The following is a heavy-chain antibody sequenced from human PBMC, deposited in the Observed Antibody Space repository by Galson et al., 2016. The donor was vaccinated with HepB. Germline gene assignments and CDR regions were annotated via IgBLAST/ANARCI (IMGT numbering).Heavy chain of an antibody. CDR3: AGGTGFLIEN. D-gene: IGHD2-2*01. Sequence: SVKVSCKASAFTFTDSAVQWVRQARGQRLEWIGWIVVGSGNTNYAQKFQERVTITRDMSTSTAYMELSSLRSEDTAIYYCAGGTGFLIENWGQGTLVTVSS. CDR1: AFTFTDSA. V-gene: IGHV1-58*01. J-gene: IGHJ4*02. CDR2: IVVGSGNT.